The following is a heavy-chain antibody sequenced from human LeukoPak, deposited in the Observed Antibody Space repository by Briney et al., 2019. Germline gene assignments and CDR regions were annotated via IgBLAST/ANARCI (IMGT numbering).Heavy chain of an antibody. Sequence: SETLSLTCTVSGGSISSYYWSWIRQPPGKGLEWIGYIYYSGSTNYNPSLKSRVTISVDTSKNQFSLKLSSVTAADTAVYYCASLYGVTDYWGQGTLVTVSS. J-gene: IGHJ4*02. CDR3: ASLYGVTDY. V-gene: IGHV4-59*12. CDR1: GGSISSYY. D-gene: IGHD4-17*01. CDR2: IYYSGST.